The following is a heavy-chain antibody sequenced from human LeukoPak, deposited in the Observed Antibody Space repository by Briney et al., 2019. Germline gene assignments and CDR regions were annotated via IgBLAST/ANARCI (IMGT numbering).Heavy chain of an antibody. D-gene: IGHD3-16*01. J-gene: IGHJ3*02. V-gene: IGHV3-21*01. Sequence: PGGSLRLSCAASVFTYSSYSMNWVRDAPGKGLVCVSAISSSSSYIYYADTVKGRFTISRNNAMNTLYLQMSSLRAEDTAVYYCAREKLRDGAFDIWGQGTMVTVSS. CDR3: AREKLRDGAFDI. CDR1: VFTYSSYS. CDR2: ISSSSSYI.